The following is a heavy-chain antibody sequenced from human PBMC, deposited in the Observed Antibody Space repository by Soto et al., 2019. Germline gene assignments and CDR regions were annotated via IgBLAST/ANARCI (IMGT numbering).Heavy chain of an antibody. Sequence: SETLSLTCTVSGGSISSSSYYWGWIRQPPGKGLEWIGSIYYSGSTYYNPSLKSRVTISVDTSKNQFSLKLSSVTAADTAVYYCARHGSVEWLLLDWFDPWGQGTLVTVSS. CDR1: GGSISSSSYY. CDR3: ARHGSVEWLLLDWFDP. CDR2: IYYSGST. V-gene: IGHV4-39*01. D-gene: IGHD3-3*01. J-gene: IGHJ5*02.